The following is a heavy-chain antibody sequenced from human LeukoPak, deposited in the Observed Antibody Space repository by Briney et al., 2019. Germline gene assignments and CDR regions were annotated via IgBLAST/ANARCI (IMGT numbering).Heavy chain of an antibody. CDR2: IDTRSSTM. CDR1: AFAFPDYS. D-gene: IGHD7-27*01. Sequence: PGRSRRLSGAAPAFAFPDYSMNWVRRAPGKGLDGISYIDTRSSTMYYADSVMGRFTISRDNAKESLYLQRNSLRDEDTAVYYCAREDDSWGPNNLDLWGQGTMVTVSS. V-gene: IGHV3-48*02. CDR3: AREDDSWGPNNLDL. J-gene: IGHJ3*01.